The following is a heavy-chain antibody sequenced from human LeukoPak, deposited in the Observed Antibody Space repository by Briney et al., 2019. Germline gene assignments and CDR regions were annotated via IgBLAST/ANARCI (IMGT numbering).Heavy chain of an antibody. CDR1: GFTFSSYS. CDR3: ARDRPIVATKRDWFDP. D-gene: IGHD5-12*01. V-gene: IGHV3-21*01. Sequence: GGSLRLSCAASGFTFSSYSMNWVRQAPGKGLEWVSSISSSSSYIYYADSVKGRFTISRDNAKNSLYLQMSSLRAEDTAVYYCARDRPIVATKRDWFDPWGQGTLVTVSS. CDR2: ISSSSSYI. J-gene: IGHJ5*02.